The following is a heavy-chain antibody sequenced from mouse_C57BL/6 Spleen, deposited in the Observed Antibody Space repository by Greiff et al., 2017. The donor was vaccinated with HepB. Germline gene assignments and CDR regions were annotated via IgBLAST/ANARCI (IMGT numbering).Heavy chain of an antibody. CDR1: GYTFTSYW. Sequence: QVQLQQPGAELVMPGASVKLSCKASGYTFTSYWMHWVKQRPGQGLEWIGEIDPSDSYTNYNQKFKGKSTLTVDKSSSTAYMQLSSLTSEDSAVYYCARRRSYGSLDYWGQGTTLTVSS. J-gene: IGHJ2*01. D-gene: IGHD1-1*01. V-gene: IGHV1-69*01. CDR3: ARRRSYGSLDY. CDR2: IDPSDSYT.